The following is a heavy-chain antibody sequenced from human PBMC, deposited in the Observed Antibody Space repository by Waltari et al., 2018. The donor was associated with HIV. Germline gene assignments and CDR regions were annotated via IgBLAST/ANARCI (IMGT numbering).Heavy chain of an antibody. V-gene: IGHV3-49*04. CDR3: AGLLTGY. D-gene: IGHD2-15*01. J-gene: IGHJ4*02. CDR1: GFTFGDYA. CDR2: IRSKAYRGKP. Sequence: EVRLVESGGGLAQPGRSLRLSCKASGFTFGDYAISWVRQTPGRGLEWAGFIRSKAYRGKPGYAMSVSGRFTISRDDSKNIAYLQMNSLKIDDTGVYYCAGLLTGYWGQGTQVTVS.